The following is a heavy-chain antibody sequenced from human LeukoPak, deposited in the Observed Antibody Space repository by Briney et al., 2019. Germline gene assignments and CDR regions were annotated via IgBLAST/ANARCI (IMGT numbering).Heavy chain of an antibody. CDR3: ARRWPHSSGYYLFDY. CDR2: IIPIFGAT. CDR1: GGTFSSHG. D-gene: IGHD3-22*01. J-gene: IGHJ4*02. V-gene: IGHV1-69*05. Sequence: GASVKVSCKASGGTFSSHGLSWVRQAPGQGPEWMGGIIPIFGATNYAQNFQGRVTITMDESTSTAYMELSSLRADDTAVYYCARRWPHSSGYYLFDYWGQGTLVTVSS.